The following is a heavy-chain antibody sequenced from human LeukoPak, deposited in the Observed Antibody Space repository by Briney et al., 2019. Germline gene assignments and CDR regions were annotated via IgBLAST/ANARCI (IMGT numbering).Heavy chain of an antibody. D-gene: IGHD6-13*01. J-gene: IGHJ4*02. CDR3: AREWQGGIAAAGTRIEGDY. V-gene: IGHV3-7*01. Sequence: GGSLRLSCAVSGSSVSDYWMTWVRQAPGKGLEWVANIKQDGSEKNYVDSVKGRFTISRDNAENSLFLQMNSLRVEDTAVYYCAREWQGGIAAAGTRIEGDYWGQGTLVAVSS. CDR1: GSSVSDYW. CDR2: IKQDGSEK.